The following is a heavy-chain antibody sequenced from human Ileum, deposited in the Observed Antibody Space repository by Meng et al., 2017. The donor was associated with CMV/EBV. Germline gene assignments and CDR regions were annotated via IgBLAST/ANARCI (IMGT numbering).Heavy chain of an antibody. J-gene: IGHJ4*02. CDR1: GFNLNTYS. V-gene: IGHV3-21*01. CDR2: ISISNSYI. CDR3: ARGGSRSYFFDN. Sequence: GESLKISCAASGFNLNTYSMNWLRQAPGRGLEWVASISISNSYIYYADSVKGRFTISRDNAKNSSSLHMNSLRAEDTALYYCARGGSRSYFFDNWGQGTLVTVSS. D-gene: IGHD3-10*01.